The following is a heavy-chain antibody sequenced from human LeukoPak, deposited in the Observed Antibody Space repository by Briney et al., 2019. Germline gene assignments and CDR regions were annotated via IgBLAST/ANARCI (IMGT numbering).Heavy chain of an antibody. CDR3: ARIFIRNGYSSYFDC. Sequence: PSEILSLTCTVSGFSISSGHYWGWVRQPPGAGLEWIGSVYQSGTTYYNPSLKSRVTTSVDMSKNQFSLRLRPVTAADTAVYYCARIFIRNGYSSYFDCWGQGTLSPSPQ. CDR1: GFSISSGHY. D-gene: IGHD5-18*01. V-gene: IGHV4-38-2*02. CDR2: VYQSGTT. J-gene: IGHJ4*02.